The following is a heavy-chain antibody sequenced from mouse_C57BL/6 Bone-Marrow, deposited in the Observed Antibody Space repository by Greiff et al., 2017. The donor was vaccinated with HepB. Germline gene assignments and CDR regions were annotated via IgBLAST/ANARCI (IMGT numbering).Heavy chain of an antibody. V-gene: IGHV3-6*01. CDR2: ISYDGSN. J-gene: IGHJ2*01. Sequence: EVQLQESGPGLVKPSQSLSLTCSVTGYSITSGYYWNWIRQFPGNKLEWMGYISYDGSNNYNPSLKNRISITRDTSKNQFFLKLNSVTTEDTATYYCARKFPDYWGQGTTLTVSS. CDR1: GYSITSGYY. CDR3: ARKFPDY.